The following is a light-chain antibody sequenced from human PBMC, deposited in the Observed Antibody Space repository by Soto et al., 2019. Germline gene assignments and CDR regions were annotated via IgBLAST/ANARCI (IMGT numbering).Light chain of an antibody. V-gene: IGLV2-14*01. CDR2: EVS. CDR3: SSSTLTSYV. CDR1: SSDVDFYNF. Sequence: QSVLTQPASVAGSPGQSITISCTGTSSDVDFYNFVSWYQQHPGKAPKLIIYEVSNRSSGVSSRFSGSKSGNTASLTISGLRVEDEADYYCSSSTLTSYVFGTGTKVTVL. J-gene: IGLJ1*01.